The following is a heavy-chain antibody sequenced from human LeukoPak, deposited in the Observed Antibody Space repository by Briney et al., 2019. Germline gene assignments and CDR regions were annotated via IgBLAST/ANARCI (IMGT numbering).Heavy chain of an antibody. CDR1: GGSFSGYY. CDR2: INHSGST. Sequence: SETLSLTCAVYGGSFSGYYWSWIRQPPGKGLECIGEINHSGSTNYNPSLKSRVTISVDTSKNQFSLKLSSVTAADTAVYYCARGLWLSLGAFDIWGQGTMVTVSS. CDR3: ARGLWLSLGAFDI. V-gene: IGHV4-34*01. D-gene: IGHD5-12*01. J-gene: IGHJ3*02.